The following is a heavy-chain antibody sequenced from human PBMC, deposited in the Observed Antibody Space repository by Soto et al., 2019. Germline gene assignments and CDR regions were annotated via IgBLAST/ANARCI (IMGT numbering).Heavy chain of an antibody. V-gene: IGHV3-21*01. CDR3: AREYTAWPLAYGLDV. Sequence: PWGSLRLSCVGSGFTFVTYSISCVRHSPGKWLEWVSSISSRSDIYYADSVKGRFTISRDNAKNSVSLQMNSLRAEDTAVYYCAREYTAWPLAYGLDVWGQGTTVTVSS. CDR2: ISSRSDI. CDR1: GFTFVTYS. D-gene: IGHD2-2*02. J-gene: IGHJ6*02.